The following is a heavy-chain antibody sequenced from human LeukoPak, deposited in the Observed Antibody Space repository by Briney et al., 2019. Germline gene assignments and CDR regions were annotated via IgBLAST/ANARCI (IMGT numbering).Heavy chain of an antibody. D-gene: IGHD4-17*01. CDR2: IHTSGDT. Sequence: TRGSLRLSCAASGLTGSHNYVSWVRQAPGKGLERVSAIHTSGDTCYADSVKGRFTISRDTSKNTLYLQINSLRVEDTAVYYCIVFGDSNHWGQGTLVTVSS. CDR1: GLTGSHNY. V-gene: IGHV3-53*01. CDR3: IVFGDSNH. J-gene: IGHJ5*02.